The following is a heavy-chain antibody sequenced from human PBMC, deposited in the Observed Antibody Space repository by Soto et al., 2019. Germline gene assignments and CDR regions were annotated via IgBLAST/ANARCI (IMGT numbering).Heavy chain of an antibody. Sequence: PSETLSLTGTVSGGSVSRDSNFWSWIRQPPGKGLEWIGYIYYSGPTRYNPSLESRVTISIDSSKNQVSLNLTSVTAADTAVYYCARGYSHYAHWGRGTLVTVSS. D-gene: IGHD4-4*01. CDR2: IYYSGPT. CDR3: ARGYSHYAH. J-gene: IGHJ4*02. V-gene: IGHV4-61*01. CDR1: GGSVSRDSNF.